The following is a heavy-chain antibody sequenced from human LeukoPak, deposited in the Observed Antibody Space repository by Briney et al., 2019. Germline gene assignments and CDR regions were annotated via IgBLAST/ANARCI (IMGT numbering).Heavy chain of an antibody. V-gene: IGHV3-49*04. D-gene: IGHD5-18*01. CDR1: GFSFGDYA. CDR3: TTDWTGYSYGYDY. Sequence: PGGSLRLSCSASGFSFGDYAMSWVRQAPGKGLEWVGFIRSKAYGGTTEYAASVKGSFTISRDDSKSIAYLQMHSLRTGDTAVYYCTTDWTGYSYGYDYWGQGTLVTVSS. CDR2: IRSKAYGGTT. J-gene: IGHJ4*02.